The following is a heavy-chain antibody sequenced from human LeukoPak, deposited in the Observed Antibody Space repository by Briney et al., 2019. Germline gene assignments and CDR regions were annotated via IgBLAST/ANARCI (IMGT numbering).Heavy chain of an antibody. CDR2: INTDGSST. J-gene: IGHJ6*02. Sequence: PGGSLRLSCAASGFTFSSYWMHWVRQAPGKGLVWVSRINTDGSSTSYADSVKGRFTISRDNSKNTLYLQMNSLRAEDTAVYYCARGQQQLVPYGMDVWGQGTTVTVSS. CDR3: ARGQQQLVPYGMDV. D-gene: IGHD6-13*01. V-gene: IGHV3-74*01. CDR1: GFTFSSYW.